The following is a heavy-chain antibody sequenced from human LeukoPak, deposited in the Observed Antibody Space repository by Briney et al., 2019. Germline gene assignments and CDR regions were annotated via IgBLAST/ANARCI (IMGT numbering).Heavy chain of an antibody. J-gene: IGHJ3*02. Sequence: GGSLRLSCAASGFTFSSYGMHWVRQAPGKGLEWVAFIRYDGSNKYYADSVKGRFTISRDNSKNTLYLQMNSLRAEDTAVYYCAKDRPPGEDGDHGWAFLPDAFDIWGQGTMVTVSS. CDR3: AKDRPPGEDGDHGWAFLPDAFDI. CDR2: IRYDGSNK. V-gene: IGHV3-30*02. D-gene: IGHD4-17*01. CDR1: GFTFSSYG.